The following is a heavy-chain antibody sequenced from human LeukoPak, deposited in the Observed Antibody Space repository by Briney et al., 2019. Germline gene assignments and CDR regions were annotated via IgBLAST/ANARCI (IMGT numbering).Heavy chain of an antibody. CDR2: ISYDGSNK. J-gene: IGHJ3*02. CDR3: ARDQEGASVIIKDGAFDI. CDR1: GFTFSSYA. V-gene: IGHV3-30-3*01. Sequence: GGSLRLSCAASGFTFSSYAMHWVRQAPGKGLEWVAAISYDGSNKYYADSVKGRFTISRDNSKNTLYLQMNSLRAEDTAVYYCARDQEGASVIIKDGAFDIWGQGTMVTVSS. D-gene: IGHD3-9*01.